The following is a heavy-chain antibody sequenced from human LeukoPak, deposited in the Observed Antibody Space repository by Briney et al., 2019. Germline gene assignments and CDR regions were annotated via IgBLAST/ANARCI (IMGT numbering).Heavy chain of an antibody. Sequence: ASVKVSCKASGYTFTGYYMHWVRQAPGQGLEWMGWIIPNSGGTNYAQKFQGRVTMTRDTSISTAYMELSRLRSDDTAVYYCARDSSIAARPSVYWGQGTLVTVSS. V-gene: IGHV1-2*02. CDR1: GYTFTGYY. J-gene: IGHJ4*02. CDR3: ARDSSIAARPSVY. D-gene: IGHD6-6*01. CDR2: IIPNSGGT.